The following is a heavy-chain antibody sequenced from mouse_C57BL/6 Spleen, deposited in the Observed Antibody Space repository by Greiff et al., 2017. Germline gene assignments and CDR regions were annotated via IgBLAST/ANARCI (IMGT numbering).Heavy chain of an antibody. J-gene: IGHJ2*01. Sequence: QVQLQQPGAELVRPGSSVKLSCKASGYTFTSYWMHWVKQRPIQGLEWIGNIDPSDSETNYTQKFKDKATLTVDKSSSTAYMQLSSLTSEDSAVYYGARGWLLRPFDYWGQGTTRTVSS. CDR2: IDPSDSET. CDR3: ARGWLLRPFDY. CDR1: GYTFTSYW. D-gene: IGHD2-3*01. V-gene: IGHV1-52*01.